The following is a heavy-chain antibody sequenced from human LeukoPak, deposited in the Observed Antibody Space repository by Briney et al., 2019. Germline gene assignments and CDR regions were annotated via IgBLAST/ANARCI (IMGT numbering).Heavy chain of an antibody. D-gene: IGHD4-17*01. V-gene: IGHV4-59*08. J-gene: IGHJ4*02. CDR3: ARLVADYGDYVGHFDY. CDR1: GGSISSYY. Sequence: SETLSLTCTVSGGSISSYYWSWIRQPPGKGLEWIGYIYYSGSANYNPSLKSRVTISVDTSKNQFSLKLSSVTAADTAVYYCARLVADYGDYVGHFDYWGQGTLVTVSS. CDR2: IYYSGSA.